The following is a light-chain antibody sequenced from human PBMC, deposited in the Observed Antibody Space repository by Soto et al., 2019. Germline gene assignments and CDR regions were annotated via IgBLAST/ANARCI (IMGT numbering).Light chain of an antibody. Sequence: EIVMTQSPATLSVSPGERATLSCRASQSVSSNLAWYQQKPGQAPRLLIYGTSTRAPGIPGRFSGSGSGTEFTLTISSLQSEDFAVYYCQQYNNWPYTFGQGTKLEIK. CDR3: QQYNNWPYT. J-gene: IGKJ2*01. CDR1: QSVSSN. V-gene: IGKV3-15*01. CDR2: GTS.